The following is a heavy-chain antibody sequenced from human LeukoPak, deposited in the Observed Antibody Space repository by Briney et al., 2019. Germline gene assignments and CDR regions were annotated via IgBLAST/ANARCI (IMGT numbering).Heavy chain of an antibody. CDR2: INISGGSA. Sequence: GGSLRLSCAASAFTFSSYAVSWVRQAPGKGLEWVSTINISGGSAYYADSVKGRFTISRDNSKNTLYLQMNNLRAEDTAVYYCAKDLGRDGSEIFDYWGQGTLVTVSS. D-gene: IGHD5-24*01. V-gene: IGHV3-23*01. CDR3: AKDLGRDGSEIFDY. J-gene: IGHJ4*02. CDR1: AFTFSSYA.